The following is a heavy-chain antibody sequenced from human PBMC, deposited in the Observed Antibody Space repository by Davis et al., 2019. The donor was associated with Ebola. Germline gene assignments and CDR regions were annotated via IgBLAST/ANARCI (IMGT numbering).Heavy chain of an antibody. Sequence: GESLKISCAASGFTFSSYEMNWVRQAPGKGLEWVSYISNSGSTIYYADSVKGRFTISRDNSKNTLYLQMNSLRAEDTAVYYCAREGPVAHPDYWGQGTLVTVSS. CDR1: GFTFSSYE. CDR2: ISNSGSTI. V-gene: IGHV3-48*03. CDR3: AREGPVAHPDY. D-gene: IGHD4-23*01. J-gene: IGHJ4*02.